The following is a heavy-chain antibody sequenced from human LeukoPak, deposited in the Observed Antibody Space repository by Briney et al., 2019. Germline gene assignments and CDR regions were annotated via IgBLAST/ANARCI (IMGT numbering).Heavy chain of an antibody. CDR3: ARGRFVAVAAVYYFDY. CDR2: IYTSGST. CDR1: GGSISSSSYY. J-gene: IGHJ4*02. Sequence: SETLSLTCTVSGGSISSSSYYWSWIRQPAGKGLEWIGRIYTSGSTNYNPSLKSRVTISVDTSKNQFSLRLSSVTAADTAVYYCARGRFVAVAAVYYFDYWGQGTLVTVSS. D-gene: IGHD6-19*01. V-gene: IGHV4-61*02.